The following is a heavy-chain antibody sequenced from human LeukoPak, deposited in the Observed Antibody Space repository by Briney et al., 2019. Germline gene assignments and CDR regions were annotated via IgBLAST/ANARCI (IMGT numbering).Heavy chain of an antibody. CDR1: GFTFSTYA. Sequence: GGSLRLSCAASGFTFSTYAMHWVRQAPGKGLEWVAVILYDGSNEHYTDSVRGRFTISRDNPKNTLWLQMNSLTADDTAVYYCARGDPTVTTKQNFDYWGQGTLVTVSS. CDR3: ARGDPTVTTKQNFDY. D-gene: IGHD4-17*01. V-gene: IGHV3-30-3*01. J-gene: IGHJ4*02. CDR2: ILYDGSNE.